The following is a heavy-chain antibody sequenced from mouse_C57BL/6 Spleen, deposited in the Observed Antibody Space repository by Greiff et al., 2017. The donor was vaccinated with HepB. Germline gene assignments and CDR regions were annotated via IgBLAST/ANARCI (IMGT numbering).Heavy chain of an antibody. J-gene: IGHJ4*01. CDR3: ARGKGNYYGSSVPYAMDY. CDR1: GYSFTGYF. CDR2: INPYNGDT. V-gene: IGHV1-20*01. Sequence: VQLQQSGPELVKPGDSVKISCKASGYSFTGYFMNWVMQSHGKSLEWIGRINPYNGDTFYNQKFKGKATLTVDKSSSTAHMELRSLTSEDSAVYYCARGKGNYYGSSVPYAMDYWGQGTSVTVSS. D-gene: IGHD1-1*01.